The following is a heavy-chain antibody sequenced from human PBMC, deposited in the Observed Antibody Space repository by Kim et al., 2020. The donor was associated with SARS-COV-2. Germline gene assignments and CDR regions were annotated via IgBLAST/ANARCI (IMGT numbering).Heavy chain of an antibody. CDR3: ARARRYSSSWYAVYYFDY. Sequence: SRVTISVDTSKNQFSLKLSSVTAADTAVYYCARARRYSSSWYAVYYFDYWGQGTLVTVSS. V-gene: IGHV4-39*01. J-gene: IGHJ4*02. D-gene: IGHD6-13*01.